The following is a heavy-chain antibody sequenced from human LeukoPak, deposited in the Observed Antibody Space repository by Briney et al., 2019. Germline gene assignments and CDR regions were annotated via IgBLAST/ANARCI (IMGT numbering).Heavy chain of an antibody. CDR1: GFTFSSYG. Sequence: HPGGTLRLSCAASGFTFSSYGMSWVRQAPGKGLEWVSGISGSGSGTYYADSVKGRFTISRDNSKNTLHLQMNSLRAEDTAVHYCANSKVADFHYWGQGTRVTVSS. CDR3: ANSKVADFHY. D-gene: IGHD6-19*01. V-gene: IGHV3-23*01. CDR2: ISGSGSGT. J-gene: IGHJ4*02.